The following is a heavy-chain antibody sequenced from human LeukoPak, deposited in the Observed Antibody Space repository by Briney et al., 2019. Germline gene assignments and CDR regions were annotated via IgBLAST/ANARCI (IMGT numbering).Heavy chain of an antibody. V-gene: IGHV1-2*02. CDR1: GYTLTETY. J-gene: IGHJ4*02. CDR3: ARVVASGIRGLQY. D-gene: IGHD3-10*01. Sequence: GASVKVSCKASGYTLTETYMHWVRQAPGQGLEWMGWIDPNSGATNYAEEFQGRVTMTRDTSISTVYMELSRLRSDDTALFYCARVVASGIRGLQYWGQGTLVIVSS. CDR2: IDPNSGAT.